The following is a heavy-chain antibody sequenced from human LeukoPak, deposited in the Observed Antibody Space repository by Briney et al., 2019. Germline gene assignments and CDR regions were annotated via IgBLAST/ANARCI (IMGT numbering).Heavy chain of an antibody. CDR2: IKQDGSDK. Sequence: GGSLRLSCAASGFTFSGFWMSWIRQAPGKGLEWVANIKQDGSDKYYVDSVKGRFIISRDNAKNSLYLQMNSLRAEDTAVYYCARGGGNFDSWGQGTLVTVSS. CDR3: ARGGGNFDS. V-gene: IGHV3-7*01. D-gene: IGHD2-15*01. J-gene: IGHJ4*02. CDR1: GFTFSGFW.